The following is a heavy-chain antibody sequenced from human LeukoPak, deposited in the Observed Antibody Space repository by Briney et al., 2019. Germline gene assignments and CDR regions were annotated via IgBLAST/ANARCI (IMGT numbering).Heavy chain of an antibody. Sequence: ASVKVSCKASGYTFTGYYMHWVRLAPGQGFEWMGWINPNSGDTNYAQKFQGRVTMTRDTSISTAHMELSRLRSDDTAVYYCARANPLYCSSTTCLFDYWGQGTLVTVSS. J-gene: IGHJ4*02. CDR1: GYTFTGYY. D-gene: IGHD2-2*01. CDR2: INPNSGDT. CDR3: ARANPLYCSSTTCLFDY. V-gene: IGHV1-2*02.